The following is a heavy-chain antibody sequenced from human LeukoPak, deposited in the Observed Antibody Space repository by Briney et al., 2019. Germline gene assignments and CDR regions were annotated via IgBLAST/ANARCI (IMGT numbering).Heavy chain of an antibody. Sequence: GGSLRLSCAASGFTFSSYAMRWVRQAPGKGLEWVAVISYDGSNKYYADSVKGRFTISRDNSKNTLYLQMNSLRAEDTAVYYCARDGGYYYGSGKGGFDPWGQGTLVTVSS. V-gene: IGHV3-30*04. CDR2: ISYDGSNK. D-gene: IGHD3-10*01. CDR3: ARDGGYYYGSGKGGFDP. CDR1: GFTFSSYA. J-gene: IGHJ5*02.